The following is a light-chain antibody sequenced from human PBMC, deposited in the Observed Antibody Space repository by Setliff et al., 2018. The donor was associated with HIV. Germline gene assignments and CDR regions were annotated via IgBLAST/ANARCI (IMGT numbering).Light chain of an antibody. Sequence: QSVLTQPASMSGSPGQSITISCTGTSGDIGGYNYVSWYQHHPGKAPKIMIYDVSNRPSGVSNRFSGSKSGNTASLTISGLQADDEADYFCSSYSTSNTPSVIFGGGTKVTV. CDR3: SSYSTSNTPSVI. J-gene: IGLJ2*01. CDR1: SGDIGGYNY. CDR2: DVS. V-gene: IGLV2-14*01.